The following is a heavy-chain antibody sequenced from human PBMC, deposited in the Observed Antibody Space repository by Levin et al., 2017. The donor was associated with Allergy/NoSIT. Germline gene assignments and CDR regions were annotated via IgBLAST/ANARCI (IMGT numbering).Heavy chain of an antibody. CDR2: IRNTVNSCST. V-gene: IGHV3-72*01. CDR1: GFTFSAHY. Sequence: GGSLRLSCAASGFTFSAHYMDWVRQAPGKGLEWVARIRNTVNSCSTEYAASVKGRFTISRDDSKKSLYLLMNSLKTEDTAVYYCARIRLISAAGGRPFDYWGQGTLVTVSS. CDR3: ARIRLISAAGGRPFDY. J-gene: IGHJ4*02. D-gene: IGHD2-2*01.